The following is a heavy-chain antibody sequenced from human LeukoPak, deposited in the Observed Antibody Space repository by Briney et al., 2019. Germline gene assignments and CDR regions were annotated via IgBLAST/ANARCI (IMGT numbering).Heavy chain of an antibody. CDR3: AKDRGPIAVALYYFDY. D-gene: IGHD6-19*01. J-gene: IGHJ4*02. CDR2: ISGSGGST. Sequence: PGGSLRLSCAASGFTFSSYAMSWVRQAPGKELEWVSAISGSGGSTYYADSVKGRFTISRDNSKNTLYLQMNSLRAEDTAVYYCAKDRGPIAVALYYFDYWGQGTLVTVSS. CDR1: GFTFSSYA. V-gene: IGHV3-23*01.